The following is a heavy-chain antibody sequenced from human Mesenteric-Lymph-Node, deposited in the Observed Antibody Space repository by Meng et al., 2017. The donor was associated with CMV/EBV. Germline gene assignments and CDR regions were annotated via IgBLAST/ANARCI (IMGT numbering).Heavy chain of an antibody. J-gene: IGHJ6*02. V-gene: IGHV3-74*01. CDR2: INSEGSST. CDR3: ARTNRGGMDV. D-gene: IGHD2-8*01. Sequence: GEALKIPCAASGCTFSSYWMHWVRQAPGKGLGGVSRINSEGSSTSYADSVKGRFTISRDNAKNTLYLQMNSLRAEDTSVYYCARTNRGGMDVWGQGTTVTVSS. CDR1: GCTFSSYW.